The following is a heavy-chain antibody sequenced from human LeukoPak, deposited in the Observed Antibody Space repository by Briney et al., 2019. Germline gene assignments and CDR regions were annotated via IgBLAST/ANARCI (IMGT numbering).Heavy chain of an antibody. CDR3: ARDIHSSGWRDWYFDL. D-gene: IGHD6-19*01. CDR1: GGTFSSYA. CDR2: IIPIFGTA. V-gene: IGHV1-69*05. Sequence: ASVKVSCKASGGTFSSYAISWVRQAPGQGLEWMGGIIPIFGTANYAQKFQGRVTITTDESTSTAYMELSSLRSEDTAVYYCARDIHSSGWRDWYFDLWGRGTLVTASS. J-gene: IGHJ2*01.